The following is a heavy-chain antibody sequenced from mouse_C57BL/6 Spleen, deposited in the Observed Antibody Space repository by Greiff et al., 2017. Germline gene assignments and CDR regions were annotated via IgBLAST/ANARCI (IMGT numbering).Heavy chain of an antibody. J-gene: IGHJ1*03. CDR2: IYPGDGDT. V-gene: IGHV1-80*01. D-gene: IGHD4-1*01. Sequence: QVQLQQSGAELVKPGASVKISCKASGYAFSSYWMNWVKQRPGKGLEWIGQIYPGDGDTNYNGRFKGKATLTADKSSSTAYMQLSSLTSEDSAVYFCARKLGRDYWYFDVWGTGTTVTVSS. CDR3: ARKLGRDYWYFDV. CDR1: GYAFSSYW.